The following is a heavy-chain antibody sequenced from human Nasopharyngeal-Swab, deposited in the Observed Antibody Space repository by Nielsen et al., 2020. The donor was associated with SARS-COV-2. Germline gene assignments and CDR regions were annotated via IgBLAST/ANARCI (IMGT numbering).Heavy chain of an antibody. CDR2: INTNTGNP. V-gene: IGHV7-4-1*02. CDR1: GWTFSSYA. J-gene: IGHJ6*02. Sequence: VLESCMDSGWTFSSYAMNWVRQAPGQGLEWMGWINTNTGNPTYAQGFTGRFVFSLDTSVSTAYLQISSLKAEDTAVYYCARDTRSSWYYYYGMDVWGQGTTVTVSS. CDR3: ARDTRSSWYYYYGMDV. D-gene: IGHD6-13*01.